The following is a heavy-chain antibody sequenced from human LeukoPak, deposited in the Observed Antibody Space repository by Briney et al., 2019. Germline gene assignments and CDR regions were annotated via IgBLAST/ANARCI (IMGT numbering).Heavy chain of an antibody. CDR3: AVTPNFWSGYYPSYYYYGMDV. V-gene: IGHV3-23*01. D-gene: IGHD3-3*01. J-gene: IGHJ6*02. CDR2: ISGSGGST. CDR1: GFTFSSYA. Sequence: GGSLRLSCAASGFTFSSYAMSWVRQAPGKGLEWVSAISGSGGSTYYADSVKGRFTISRDNSKSTLYLQMNSLRAEDTAVYYCAVTPNFWSGYYPSYYYYGMDVWGQGTTVTVSS.